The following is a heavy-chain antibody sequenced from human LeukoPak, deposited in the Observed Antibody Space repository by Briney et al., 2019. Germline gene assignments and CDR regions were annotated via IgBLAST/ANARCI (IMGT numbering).Heavy chain of an antibody. D-gene: IGHD5-12*01. CDR2: IYSSGST. J-gene: IGHJ3*02. V-gene: IGHV4-59*01. CDR1: GGSISSYH. Sequence: SETLSLTCSVSGGSISSYHWSWIRQPPGKGLQWIGFIYSSGSTNYNPSLKSRVTISLDTSKNQFSLRVSSVTSADTAVYYCARGNSGYDYAFDIWGQGTMVTVSS. CDR3: ARGNSGYDYAFDI.